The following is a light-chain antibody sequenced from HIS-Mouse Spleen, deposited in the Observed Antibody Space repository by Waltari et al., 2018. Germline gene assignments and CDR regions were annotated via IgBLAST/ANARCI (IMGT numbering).Light chain of an antibody. CDR2: EGS. V-gene: IGLV2-23*01. J-gene: IGLJ3*02. CDR1: SSDVGSYDP. Sequence: QSALTHPASVSGSPGQSTTISCTGTSSDVGSYDPVSWYQQHPGKAPKLMIYEGSKRPSGVSNRFSGSKSGNTASLTISGLQAEDEADYYCCSYAGSSRNWVFGGGTKLTVL. CDR3: CSYAGSSRNWV.